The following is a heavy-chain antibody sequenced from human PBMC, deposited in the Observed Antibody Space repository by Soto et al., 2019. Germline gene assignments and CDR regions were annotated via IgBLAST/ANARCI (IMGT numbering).Heavy chain of an antibody. Sequence: GGSLRLSCAASGFSFSDYAMSWVRQAPGKGLEWVSVISESGGSTHYADSVRGRLTVSRDNSKNSLSLRMNSLRDEDTAVYFCAKRSPYSSGWYSPIFDYWGQGALVTDS. J-gene: IGHJ4*02. V-gene: IGHV3-23*01. CDR3: AKRSPYSSGWYSPIFDY. CDR2: ISESGGST. D-gene: IGHD6-13*01. CDR1: GFSFSDYA.